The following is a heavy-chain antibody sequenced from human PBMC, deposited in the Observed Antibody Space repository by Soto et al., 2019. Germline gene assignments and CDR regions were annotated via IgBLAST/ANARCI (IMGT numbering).Heavy chain of an antibody. CDR2: INPNSGDT. CDR1: GYIFTGYH. J-gene: IGHJ6*02. CDR3: ARDARGARGFDEMDI. Sequence: ASVKVSCKASGYIFTGYHIHWVRQAPGRGLEWMGWINPNSGDTEYAQNFQGRVTMTRDTSFNLVYMEMSGLMSDATAVYYCARDARGARGFDEMDIWGQGTTVTVSS. D-gene: IGHD3-9*01. V-gene: IGHV1-2*02.